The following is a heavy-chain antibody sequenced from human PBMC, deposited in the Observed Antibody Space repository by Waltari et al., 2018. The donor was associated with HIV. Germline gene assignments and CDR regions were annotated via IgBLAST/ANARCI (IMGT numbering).Heavy chain of an antibody. V-gene: IGHV4-30-4*01. D-gene: IGHD3-3*01. CDR1: GGSISSGTYF. J-gene: IGHJ6*02. Sequence: QVRLQESGPGLVKPSQTLSLTCTVPGGSISSGTYFWSWIRQPPGKGLEWIGYIYHSGDSYYNPSLKSRVTISMDTSKKQFSLRLSSVTAADTAVYYCARGGDFWSGFPVWGQGTTVTIS. CDR2: IYHSGDS. CDR3: ARGGDFWSGFPV.